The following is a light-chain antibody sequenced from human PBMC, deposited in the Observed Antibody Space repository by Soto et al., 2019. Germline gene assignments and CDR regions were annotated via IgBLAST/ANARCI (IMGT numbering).Light chain of an antibody. V-gene: IGKV2-28*01. CDR3: AQALQKVT. CDR1: QSLLLSSGNNY. J-gene: IGKJ4*01. CDR2: LGS. Sequence: DIVLTQSPLSLPVTPGESASISCKASQSLLLSSGNNYLDWYLQKPGQSPQLLIYLGSTRASGVPDRLVGSLSVTDFTLKISTVEAEDVGVYYCAQALQKVTVGGRPKVHIK.